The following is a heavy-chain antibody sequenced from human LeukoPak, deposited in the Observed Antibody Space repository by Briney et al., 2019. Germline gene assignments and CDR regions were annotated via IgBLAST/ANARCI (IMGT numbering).Heavy chain of an antibody. CDR2: ISGYSGNI. CDR3: ARTAGHCSAGTCYPYYFDY. J-gene: IGHJ4*02. V-gene: IGHV1-18*01. CDR1: GYIFTSYG. Sequence: GASVKVSCKASGYIFTSYGITWVRQAPGQGLEWMGWISGYSGNIKYAQKVQGRVAMTTDTSTSTAYMELRSLRSDDTAVYYCARTAGHCSAGTCYPYYFDYWGQGTLVTVSS. D-gene: IGHD2-15*01.